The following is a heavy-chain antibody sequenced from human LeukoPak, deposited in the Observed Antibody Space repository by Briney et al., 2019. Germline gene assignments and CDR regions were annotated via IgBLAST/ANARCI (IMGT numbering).Heavy chain of an antibody. V-gene: IGHV4-4*02. CDR3: ASTKGGSSYEYFQH. CDR2: IYHSGST. Sequence: PSETLSLTCAVSGGSISSNNWWSWVRQPPGKGLEWIGEIYHSGSTNYNPSLKSRVTISVDKSKNQLSLKLSSVTAADTAVYYCASTKGGSSYEYFQHWGQGTLVSVSS. CDR1: GGSISSNNW. D-gene: IGHD6-13*01. J-gene: IGHJ1*01.